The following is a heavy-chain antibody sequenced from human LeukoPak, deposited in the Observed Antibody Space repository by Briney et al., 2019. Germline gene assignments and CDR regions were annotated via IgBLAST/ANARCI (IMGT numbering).Heavy chain of an antibody. CDR3: AKGIYSSGWSYFDY. V-gene: IGHV3-23*01. Sequence: GRSLRLSCAASGFTFSNSAMSWVRQAPGKGLEWVSTLSGSGITTYYADSVKGRFTISRDNSKNTLYLQMNSLRAEDTAVYYCAKGIYSSGWSYFDYWGHGTPVTVSS. D-gene: IGHD6-19*01. CDR1: GFTFSNSA. J-gene: IGHJ4*01. CDR2: LSGSGITT.